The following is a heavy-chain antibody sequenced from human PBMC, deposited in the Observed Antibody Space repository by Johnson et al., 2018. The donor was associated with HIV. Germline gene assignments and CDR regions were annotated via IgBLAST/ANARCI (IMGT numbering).Heavy chain of an antibody. CDR1: GFTFSSYA. V-gene: IGHV3-30*04. J-gene: IGHJ3*02. CDR2: ISYDGSNK. Sequence: VQPGRSLRLSCAASGFTFSSYAMHWVRQAPGKGLEWVAVISYDGSNKKYADSVKGRFTISRDNSKDTLYLQMNSLRAEDTAVYYCARPRRLFEGHDAFDIWGQGTMVTVSS. D-gene: IGHD2-21*01. CDR3: ARPRRLFEGHDAFDI.